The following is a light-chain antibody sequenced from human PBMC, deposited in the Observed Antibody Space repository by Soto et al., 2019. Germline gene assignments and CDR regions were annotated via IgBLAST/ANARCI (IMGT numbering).Light chain of an antibody. CDR2: GAS. J-gene: IGKJ1*01. CDR1: QSVDSSF. CDR3: QQYVSSVT. Sequence: EIVLTQSPGSLSLSPGERATLSCRASQSVDSSFFAWYQQKPGQAPRLLIYGASNRATGIPDRFSGSGSGPELPLTISRLEPEDFAVYYSQQYVSSVTLGKGTKVDIK. V-gene: IGKV3-20*01.